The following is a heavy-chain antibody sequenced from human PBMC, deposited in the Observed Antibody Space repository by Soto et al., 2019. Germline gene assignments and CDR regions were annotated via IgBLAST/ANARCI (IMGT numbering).Heavy chain of an antibody. CDR1: GYSFIDYG. CDR2: ISAYDGDT. Sequence: ASVKVSCKASGYSFIDYGIGWVRQAPGQGLEWMGWISAYDGDTHYEEKFQGRVTMTTDSSTTTAYMELTRLTSDDTAVYYCSRAGRHFRTSHYYYFYMDVWGKGTPVTVSS. CDR3: SRAGRHFRTSHYYYFYMDV. J-gene: IGHJ6*03. D-gene: IGHD1-7*01. V-gene: IGHV1-18*01.